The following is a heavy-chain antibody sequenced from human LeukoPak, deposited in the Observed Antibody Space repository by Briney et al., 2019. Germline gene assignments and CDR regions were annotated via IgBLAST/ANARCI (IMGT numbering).Heavy chain of an antibody. CDR1: GYSLTDYY. CDR2: SNPNSGGT. CDR3: ARVGYYESSGYYEY. V-gene: IGHV1-2*06. D-gene: IGHD3-22*01. J-gene: IGHJ4*02. Sequence: ASVKVSCKASGYSLTDYYMYWVRQAPGQGLEWMGRSNPNSGGTNYAQKFQGRVTMTRDTSISTVYMELSRLRSDDTAVYYCARVGYYESSGYYEYWGQGTLVTVSS.